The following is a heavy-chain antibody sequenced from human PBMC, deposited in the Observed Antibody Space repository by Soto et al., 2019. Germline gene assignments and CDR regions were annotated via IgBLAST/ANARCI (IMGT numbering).Heavy chain of an antibody. D-gene: IGHD3-10*01. CDR2: IIPIFGTA. CDR1: GGTFSSYA. V-gene: IGHV1-69*12. CDR3: ARDGAKWFGGYDAFDI. Sequence: QVQLVQSGAEVKKPGSSVKVSCKASGGTFSSYAISWVRQAPGQGLEWMGGIIPIFGTANYAQKFQGRVTITADESTSTAYMELSSLRSEDTAVYYCARDGAKWFGGYDAFDIWGQGTMVTVSS. J-gene: IGHJ3*02.